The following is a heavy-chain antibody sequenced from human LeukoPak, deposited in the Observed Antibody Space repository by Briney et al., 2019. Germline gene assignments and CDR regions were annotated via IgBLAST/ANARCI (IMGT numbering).Heavy chain of an antibody. CDR1: GYTFTGYY. Sequence: GASVKVSCKASGYTFTGYYMHWVRQAPGQGLEGMGWINPNSGGTNYAQKFQGRVTMTRDTSISTAYMELSRLRSDDTAVYYCARGMDMKRITMKYWGQGTLVTVSS. V-gene: IGHV1-2*02. CDR2: INPNSGGT. D-gene: IGHD3-22*01. CDR3: ARGMDMKRITMKY. J-gene: IGHJ4*02.